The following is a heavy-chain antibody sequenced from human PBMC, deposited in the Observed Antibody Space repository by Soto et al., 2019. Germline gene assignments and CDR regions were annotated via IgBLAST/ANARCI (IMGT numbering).Heavy chain of an antibody. D-gene: IGHD2-2*01. J-gene: IGHJ5*02. V-gene: IGHV4-39*01. CDR2: IYYSGSA. CDR1: GGSISSVSYY. CDR3: ARLHCNSPNCVPLDP. Sequence: SETLSLTCAVSGGSISSVSYYWGWIRQPPGKGLEWIGSIYYSGSAYYSPSLKSRVTMSVDTSKNQLSLELRSVTAADTAVYYCARLHCNSPNCVPLDPWGQGTLVTVSS.